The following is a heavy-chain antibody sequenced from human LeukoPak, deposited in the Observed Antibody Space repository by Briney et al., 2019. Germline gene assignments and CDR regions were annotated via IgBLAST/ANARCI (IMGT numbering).Heavy chain of an antibody. CDR3: ARGGPWELSHRDYFDY. D-gene: IGHD1-26*01. V-gene: IGHV4-38-2*02. CDR1: GYSISSGHY. CDR2: IFHSGRT. J-gene: IGHJ4*02. Sequence: SETLSLTCTVSGYSISSGHYWGWIRQPPEKGLEWIGSIFHSGRTFYNPSLKSRVTISVDTSKNQFSLKLSSVTAADTAVYYCARGGPWELSHRDYFDYWGQGTLVTVSS.